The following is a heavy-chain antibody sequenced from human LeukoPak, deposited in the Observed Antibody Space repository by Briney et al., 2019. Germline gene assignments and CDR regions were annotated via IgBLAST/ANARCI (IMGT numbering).Heavy chain of an antibody. CDR1: GYTLSELS. CDR2: FDPKGGEP. Sequence: ASVKVSCKVSGYTLSELSMHWVRQAPGKGLEWMGGFDPKGGEPIYAQKFQGRVTMTEDTSTDTAYMELSSLRSEDTAVYFCATWGIWNNSSGRFYFDHWGQGTLVTVSS. D-gene: IGHD6-19*01. CDR3: ATWGIWNNSSGRFYFDH. J-gene: IGHJ4*02. V-gene: IGHV1-24*01.